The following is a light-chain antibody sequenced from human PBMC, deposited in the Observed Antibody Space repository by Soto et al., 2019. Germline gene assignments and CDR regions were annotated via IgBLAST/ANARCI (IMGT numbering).Light chain of an antibody. CDR2: GAS. Sequence: VLTQSPGALASLSGKSAPLSYRASQSIGGTYLAWYQQKPGQAPRLLIYGASTRATGIPDRFSGSGSGTEFTLTISRLEPEDFAVYYCQQYGNSPSTFGRGTKVDIK. CDR1: QSIGGTY. CDR3: QQYGNSPST. J-gene: IGKJ1*01. V-gene: IGKV3-20*01.